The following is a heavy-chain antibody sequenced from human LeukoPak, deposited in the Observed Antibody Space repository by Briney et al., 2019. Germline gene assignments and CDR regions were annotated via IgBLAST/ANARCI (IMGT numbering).Heavy chain of an antibody. CDR1: GYTFTSYG. CDR2: INPNSDGT. D-gene: IGHD2/OR15-2a*01. J-gene: IGHJ4*02. Sequence: ASVKVSCKASGYTFTSYGISWVRQAPGQGLEWMGWINPNSDGTNYAQKFQGRVTMTRDTSISTAYMELSRLRSDDTAVYYCARDVIARSLDYWGQGTLVTVSS. CDR3: ARDVIARSLDY. V-gene: IGHV1-2*02.